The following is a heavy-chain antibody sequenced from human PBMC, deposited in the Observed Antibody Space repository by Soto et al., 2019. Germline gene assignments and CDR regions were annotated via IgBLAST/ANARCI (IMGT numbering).Heavy chain of an antibody. CDR2: ISAYNGNT. D-gene: IGHD3-9*01. CDR1: GYTFTSYG. Sequence: ASVKVSCKASGYTFTSYGISWVRQAPGQGLEWMGWISAYNGNTNYAQKLQGRVTMTTDTSTSTAYMELGSLRSDDTAVYYCARDSGTRRTYYDILTGYLGNNWFDPWGRG. J-gene: IGHJ5*02. V-gene: IGHV1-18*01. CDR3: ARDSGTRRTYYDILTGYLGNNWFDP.